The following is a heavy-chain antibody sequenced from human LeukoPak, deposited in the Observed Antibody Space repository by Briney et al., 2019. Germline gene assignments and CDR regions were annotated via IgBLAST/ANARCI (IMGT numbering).Heavy chain of an antibody. J-gene: IGHJ4*02. D-gene: IGHD2-21*02. CDR1: GYTFTSYY. CDR2: INPSGGST. V-gene: IGHV1-46*01. Sequence: ASVKVSCKAPGYTFTSYYMHWVRQAPGQGLEWMGIINPSGGSTSYAQKFQGRVTMTRDTSTSTVYMELSSLRSEDTAVYYCARDGSYCGGDCYGGSDYWGQGTLVTVSS. CDR3: ARDGSYCGGDCYGGSDY.